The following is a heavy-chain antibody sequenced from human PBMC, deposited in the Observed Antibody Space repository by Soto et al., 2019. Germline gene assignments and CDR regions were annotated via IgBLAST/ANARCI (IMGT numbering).Heavy chain of an antibody. CDR3: ARHGIAVAVDYYYYYGMDV. J-gene: IGHJ6*02. D-gene: IGHD6-19*01. CDR1: GYSFTSYW. CDR2: IYPGDSDT. V-gene: IGHV5-51*01. Sequence: GESLKISGKGSGYSFTSYWIGWVRQMHGKGLEWMGIIYPGDSDTRYSPSFQGQVTISADKSISTAYLQWSSLKASDTAVYYCARHGIAVAVDYYYYYGMDVWGQGTTVTVSS.